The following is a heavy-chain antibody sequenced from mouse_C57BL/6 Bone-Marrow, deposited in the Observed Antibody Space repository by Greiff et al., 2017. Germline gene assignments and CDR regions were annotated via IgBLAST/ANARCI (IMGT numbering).Heavy chain of an antibody. V-gene: IGHV1-9*01. D-gene: IGHD2-4*01. CDR1: GYTFTGYW. CDR3: ARRDYDYDEHSY. J-gene: IGHJ3*01. CDR2: SVPGSGST. Sequence: QVQLQQSGAELMKPGASVKLSCKASGYTFTGYWIEWVQQSPGHGLEWIGGSVPGSGSTNYNEKFKGKVTITADTSSNTAYMQRSSLTTKDSAICYCARRDYDYDEHSYWGQGTLVSVAA.